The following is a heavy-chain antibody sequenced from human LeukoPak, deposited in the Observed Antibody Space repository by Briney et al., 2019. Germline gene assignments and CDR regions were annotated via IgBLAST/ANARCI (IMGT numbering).Heavy chain of an antibody. CDR2: FDPEGGET. V-gene: IGHV1-24*01. Sequence: ASVKVSCKISGYTLTDVSMHWVRQAPGKGLEWMGGFDPEGGETIYAQKLQGRVTMTEDPSADTAYMELRSLSSEDTAVYYCGIGRKFDWLLCHHWGQGALVTVSS. CDR1: GYTLTDVS. D-gene: IGHD3-9*01. J-gene: IGHJ5*02. CDR3: GIGRKFDWLLCHH.